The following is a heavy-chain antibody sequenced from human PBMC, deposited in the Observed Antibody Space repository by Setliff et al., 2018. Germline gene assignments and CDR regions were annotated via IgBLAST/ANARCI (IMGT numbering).Heavy chain of an antibody. V-gene: IGHV3-21*05. D-gene: IGHD4-4*01. CDR1: GFSLSTYDVIYG. CDR3: AREDFSNNGRPFNY. J-gene: IGHJ4*02. CDR2: ISNSGNSI. Sequence: GGSLRLSCAASGFSLSTYDVIYGMNWVRQTPGKALEWISYISNSGNSIYYADSVKGRFTTSRDNAKKSLYLQMNSLRAEDTAVYYCAREDFSNNGRPFNYWGQGTLVTVSS.